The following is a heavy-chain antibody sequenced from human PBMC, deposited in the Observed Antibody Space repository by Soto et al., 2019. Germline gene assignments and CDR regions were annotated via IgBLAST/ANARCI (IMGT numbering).Heavy chain of an antibody. Sequence: SETLSLTCTVSGGSISTSSYYWGWIRQPPGKGLEWIGEINHSGSTNYNPSLKSRVTISVDTSKNQFSLKLSSVTAADTAVYYCARSIPQPTYYYDSSGYYFDYWGQGTLVTVSS. D-gene: IGHD3-22*01. CDR1: GGSISTSSYY. CDR2: INHSGST. J-gene: IGHJ4*02. V-gene: IGHV4-39*07. CDR3: ARSIPQPTYYYDSSGYYFDY.